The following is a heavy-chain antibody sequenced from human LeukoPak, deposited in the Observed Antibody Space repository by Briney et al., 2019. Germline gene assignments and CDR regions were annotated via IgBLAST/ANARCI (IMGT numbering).Heavy chain of an antibody. Sequence: ASVKVSCKASGYTFTSYGISWVRQAPGQGLEWMGWISGSNGNTNYAQKLQGRVTMTTDTSTSTAYMELRSLRSDDTAVYYCARALWFGVPHGAFDIWGQGTMVTVSS. D-gene: IGHD3-10*01. CDR1: GYTFTSYG. J-gene: IGHJ3*02. V-gene: IGHV1-18*01. CDR2: ISGSNGNT. CDR3: ARALWFGVPHGAFDI.